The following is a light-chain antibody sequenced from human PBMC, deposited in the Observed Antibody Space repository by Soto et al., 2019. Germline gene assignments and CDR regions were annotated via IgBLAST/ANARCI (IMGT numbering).Light chain of an antibody. J-gene: IGLJ3*02. Sequence: QSALTQPASVSGSPGQSITISCTGTSSDIGSYDLVSWYQHHPGKAPKLLIYEGSKRPSGVSNRFPGSKSGNTASLTISGLQAEDEADYYCCSFAGSSIWVFGGGTKLTVL. CDR1: SSDIGSYDL. V-gene: IGLV2-23*01. CDR3: CSFAGSSIWV. CDR2: EGS.